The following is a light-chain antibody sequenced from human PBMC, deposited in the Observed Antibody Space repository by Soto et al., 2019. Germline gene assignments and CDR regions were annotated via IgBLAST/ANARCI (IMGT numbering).Light chain of an antibody. CDR1: SSDVGAYIY. CDR2: EVN. Sequence: QSALTQPPSASGSPGQSVTISCTGTSSDVGAYIYVSWYQQHPGTAPKLIIYEVNKRPSGVPDLFSGSRSGNTASLTVSGLQPEDAADYYCISYAGNHNLVFGGGTKLTVL. V-gene: IGLV2-8*01. CDR3: ISYAGNHNLV. J-gene: IGLJ2*01.